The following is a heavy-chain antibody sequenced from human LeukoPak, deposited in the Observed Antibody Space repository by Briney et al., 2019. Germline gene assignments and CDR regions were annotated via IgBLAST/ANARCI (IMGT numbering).Heavy chain of an antibody. D-gene: IGHD5-24*01. CDR2: IHPHGIF. CDR3: ARGRDRSKAGDH. Sequence: SETLSLTCAVYGGSFSGYYCSWIRQPPGKGLEWIGEIHPHGIFYYNSSLMSRVTISIDTSKSQFSLRLTSVTAADTAFYYCARGRDRSKAGDHWGQGSLVTVSS. CDR1: GGSFSGYY. J-gene: IGHJ4*02. V-gene: IGHV4-34*01.